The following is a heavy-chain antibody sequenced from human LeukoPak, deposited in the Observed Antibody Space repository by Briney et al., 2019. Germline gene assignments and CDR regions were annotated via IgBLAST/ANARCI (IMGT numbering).Heavy chain of an antibody. J-gene: IGHJ6*02. D-gene: IGHD3-22*01. CDR1: GYTFTSYY. Sequence: ASVKVSCKASGYTFTSYYMHWVRQAPGQGLEWMGIINPSGGSTSYAQKFQGRVTMTRDTSTSTVYMELSSLRSEDTAVYYCARDYYDSSDPRADYYYGMDVWGQGTTVTVSS. CDR2: INPSGGST. CDR3: ARDYYDSSDPRADYYYGMDV. V-gene: IGHV1-46*01.